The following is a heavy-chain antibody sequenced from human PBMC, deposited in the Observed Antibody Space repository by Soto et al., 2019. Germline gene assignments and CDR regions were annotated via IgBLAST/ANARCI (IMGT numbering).Heavy chain of an antibody. Sequence: EVQLVESGGGLVQPGGSLRLSCAASGFTFSSYWMSWVRQAPGKGLEWVANIKQDGSEKYYVDSVKGRFTISRDNAKNSLYLHMNSLKAEDTAVYYCARITGGDDYYDRSGETVYFDYWGQGTLVTVSS. V-gene: IGHV3-7*03. CDR3: ARITGGDDYYDRSGETVYFDY. CDR2: IKQDGSEK. D-gene: IGHD3-22*01. CDR1: GFTFSSYW. J-gene: IGHJ4*02.